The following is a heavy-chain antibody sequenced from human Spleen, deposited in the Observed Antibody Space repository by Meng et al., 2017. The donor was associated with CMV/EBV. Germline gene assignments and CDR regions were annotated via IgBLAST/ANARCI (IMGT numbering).Heavy chain of an antibody. CDR3: ARGIVVLTYYYGMDV. Sequence: SVKVSCKASGGTFSSYAIRWVRQAPGQGLEWMGGIIPMFGTANYAQRFQGRVTITTDESTSTAYMEVSSLKSEDTAVYYCARGIVVLTYYYGMDVWGQGTTVTVSS. J-gene: IGHJ6*02. V-gene: IGHV1-69*05. D-gene: IGHD2-21*02. CDR1: GGTFSSYA. CDR2: IIPMFGTA.